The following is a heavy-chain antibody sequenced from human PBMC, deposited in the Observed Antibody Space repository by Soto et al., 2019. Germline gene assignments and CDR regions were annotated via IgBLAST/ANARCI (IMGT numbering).Heavy chain of an antibody. CDR2: VNAGNGNT. CDR3: ARALQSRLRLFDY. J-gene: IGHJ4*02. Sequence: ASVKVSCKASGYTFTSYGMHWVRQAPGQRLEWMGWVNAGNGNTKYSQKLQGRVTITRDTSASTAYMELSSLRSEDTAVYYCARALQSRLRLFDYWGQGTLVTVSS. D-gene: IGHD3-16*01. CDR1: GYTFTSYG. V-gene: IGHV1-3*01.